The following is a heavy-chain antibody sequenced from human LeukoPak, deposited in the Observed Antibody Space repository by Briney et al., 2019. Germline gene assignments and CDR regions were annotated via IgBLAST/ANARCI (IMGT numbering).Heavy chain of an antibody. Sequence: ASVKVSCKASGYTFTSYGISWVRRAPGQGLEWMGWISAYNGNTNYAQKLQGRVTMTTDTSTSTAYMELRSLRSDDTAVYYCARDARVSSGYYYVGYWGQGTLVTVSS. CDR2: ISAYNGNT. J-gene: IGHJ4*02. D-gene: IGHD3-22*01. CDR1: GYTFTSYG. V-gene: IGHV1-18*01. CDR3: ARDARVSSGYYYVGY.